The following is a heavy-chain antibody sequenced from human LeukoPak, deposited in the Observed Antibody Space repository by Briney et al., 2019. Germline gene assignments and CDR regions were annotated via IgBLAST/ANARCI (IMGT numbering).Heavy chain of an antibody. CDR1: GGSIGSGNFY. CDR2: IYDTGIT. J-gene: IGHJ3*02. V-gene: IGHV4-30-4*08. D-gene: IGHD7-27*01. Sequence: SETLSLTCTVSGGSIGSGNFYRNWIRQHPGRGLEWIGYIYDTGITYYNPSLKSRVTISADTSKNQFSLQLNSVTPEDTAVYYCVRDANWGLDAFDIWGQGTMVTVSS. CDR3: VRDANWGLDAFDI.